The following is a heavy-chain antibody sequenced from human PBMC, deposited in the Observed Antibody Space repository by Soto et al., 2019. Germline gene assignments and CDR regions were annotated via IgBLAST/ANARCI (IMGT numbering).Heavy chain of an antibody. CDR2: IRSKANNYAT. CDR3: IPGIAAGGEHC. V-gene: IGHV3-73*02. Sequence: EVQLVESGGGLVQPGGSLKLSCAASGFTFSGSAMHWVRQASGKGLEWVGRIRSKANNYATAYAASVKGRFTISRDDSKNPVSRKMNTLNTEDPAVYYGIPGIAAGGEHCWGQGTLVTVSS. CDR1: GFTFSGSA. J-gene: IGHJ4*02. D-gene: IGHD6-13*01.